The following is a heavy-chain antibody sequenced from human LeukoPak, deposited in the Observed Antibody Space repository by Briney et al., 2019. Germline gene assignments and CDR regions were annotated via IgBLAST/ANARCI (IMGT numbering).Heavy chain of an antibody. J-gene: IGHJ4*02. Sequence: GGSLRLACTASGFSVSDYYMSWIRQAPGKGLEWISYISSRSTYISDADSVKGRFTISRDNAKNLLFLQMNSLRVADTALYYCARGGTGAFDYWGQGILVTVSS. CDR3: ARGGTGAFDY. D-gene: IGHD2-8*02. CDR1: GFSVSDYY. V-gene: IGHV3-11*06. CDR2: ISSRSTYI.